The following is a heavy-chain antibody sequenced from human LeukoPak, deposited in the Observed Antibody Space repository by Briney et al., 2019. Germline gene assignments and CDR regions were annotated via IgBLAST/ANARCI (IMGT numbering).Heavy chain of an antibody. CDR2: ISGNNGNV. CDR1: GYTFTTYF. D-gene: IGHD1-14*01. CDR3: AIVNPLGVDVLDY. V-gene: IGHV1-18*01. J-gene: IGHJ4*02. Sequence: ASVKVSCKASGYTFTTYFISWVRQAPGQGLEWMGWISGNNGNVNYAQNLKGRVTMTTDRSTSRAYMELRSLRSDDTAVYYCAIVNPLGVDVLDYWGEGTLVTVSS.